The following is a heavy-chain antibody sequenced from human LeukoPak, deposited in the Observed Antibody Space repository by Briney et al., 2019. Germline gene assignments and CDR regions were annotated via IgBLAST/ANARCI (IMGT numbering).Heavy chain of an antibody. CDR2: IWYDGSNK. CDR1: GFTFSSYG. V-gene: IGHV3-33*01. J-gene: IGHJ4*02. CDR3: ARDQGSSSWYNFDY. D-gene: IGHD6-13*01. Sequence: GRSLRLSCAASGFTFSSYGMHWVRQAPGKGLEWVAVIWYDGSNKYYADSVRGRFTISRDNSKSTLYLQMNSLRAEDTAVYYCARDQGSSSWYNFDYWGQGTLVTVSS.